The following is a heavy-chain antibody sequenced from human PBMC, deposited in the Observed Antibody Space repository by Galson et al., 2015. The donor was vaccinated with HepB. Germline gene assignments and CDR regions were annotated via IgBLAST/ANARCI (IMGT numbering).Heavy chain of an antibody. CDR3: TLIGPRPYYYGMDV. V-gene: IGHV3-49*04. J-gene: IGHJ6*02. CDR1: GFTFGDSG. Sequence: CAASGFTFGDSGMSWVRQAPGKGLEWVGFIRTKPYGGTTEYAASVKGRFTISRDDSKSIAYLQMNSLKTEGTAVYYCTLIGPRPYYYGMDVWGLGTTVTVSS. CDR2: IRTKPYGGTT.